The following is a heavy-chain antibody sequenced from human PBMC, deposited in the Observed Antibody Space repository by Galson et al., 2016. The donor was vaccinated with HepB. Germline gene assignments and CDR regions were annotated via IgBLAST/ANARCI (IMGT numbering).Heavy chain of an antibody. CDR2: ISYDVSNE. CDR3: ARTTAQYHLLRPFDF. CDR1: GFRFSSYA. V-gene: IGHV3-30-3*01. J-gene: IGHJ4*02. Sequence: SLRLSCAASGFRFSSYAMHWVRQAPGKGLEWVAVISYDVSNEFYAESVKGRLPISTDNSMHTLYLQMTSLRLDDTAVYYCARTTAQYHLLRPFDFWGQGTLVTVSS. D-gene: IGHD2-2*01.